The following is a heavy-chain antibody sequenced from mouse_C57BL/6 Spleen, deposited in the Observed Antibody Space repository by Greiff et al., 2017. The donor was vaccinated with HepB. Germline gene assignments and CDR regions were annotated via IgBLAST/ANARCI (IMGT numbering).Heavy chain of an antibody. Sequence: VQLQQSGAELVMPGASVKLSCKASGYTFTSYWMHWVKQRPGQGLEWIGEIDPSDSYPNYNPTFKCKSTLPVDQSSSTAYMQLSILTSEDSAVYYCARQDRGAYWGQGTLVTVSA. CDR3: ARQDRGAY. V-gene: IGHV1-69*01. J-gene: IGHJ3*01. CDR1: GYTFTSYW. CDR2: IDPSDSYP.